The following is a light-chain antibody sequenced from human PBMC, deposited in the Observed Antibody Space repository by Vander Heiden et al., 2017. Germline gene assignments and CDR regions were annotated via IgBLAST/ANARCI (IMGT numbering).Light chain of an antibody. J-gene: IGKJ5*01. V-gene: IGKV3-15*01. CDR3: QQDNNWPRT. CDR1: QSVSSK. CDR2: GAS. Sequence: DIVMTQSPATLSVSPGEGATLSCRASQSVSSKLAWYQQKPGQAPRLLIYGASSRALAIPARFSGSGSGTEFTLTISSLQSEDFAVYYCQQDNNWPRTFGQGTLLEIK.